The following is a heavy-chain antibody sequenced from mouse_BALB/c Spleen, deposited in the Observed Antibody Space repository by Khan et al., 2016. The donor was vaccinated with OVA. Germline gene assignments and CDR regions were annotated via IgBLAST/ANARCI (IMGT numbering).Heavy chain of an antibody. Sequence: EVALVESGGGLVQPGGSRKLSCAASGFTLSSFGMHWVRQAPEKGLEWVAYISSGSNTINYADTVKGRFTISRDNSQNTLFLQMTSLRSEDTAMYYCTRRRIYDGYYGGAMDYWGQGTSVTVSS. D-gene: IGHD2-3*01. J-gene: IGHJ4*01. CDR2: ISSGSNTI. CDR3: TRRRIYDGYYGGAMDY. CDR1: GFTLSSFG. V-gene: IGHV5-17*02.